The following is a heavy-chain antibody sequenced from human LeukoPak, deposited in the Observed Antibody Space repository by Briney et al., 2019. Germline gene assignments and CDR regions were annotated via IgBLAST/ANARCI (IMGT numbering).Heavy chain of an antibody. D-gene: IGHD2-21*02. Sequence: ASVKVSCKASGYTFTSYGISWVRQAPGQGLEWMGWISAYNGNTNYAQRLQGRVTMTTDTSTSTAYMELRSLRAEDTAVYYCARGGGAYCGSDCHRNFDYWGQGTLVTVSS. V-gene: IGHV1-18*01. CDR3: ARGGGAYCGSDCHRNFDY. CDR2: ISAYNGNT. CDR1: GYTFTSYG. J-gene: IGHJ4*02.